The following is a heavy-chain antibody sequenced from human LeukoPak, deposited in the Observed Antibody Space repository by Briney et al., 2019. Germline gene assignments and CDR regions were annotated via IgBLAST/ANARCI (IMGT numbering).Heavy chain of an antibody. D-gene: IGHD3-3*01. CDR1: GGTFSSYA. V-gene: IGHV1-69*05. J-gene: IGHJ4*02. CDR2: IIPIFGTA. Sequence: WVKVSCKASGGTFSSYAISLVRHAPGQGLEWMGGIIPIFGTANYAQKFQGRVTITTDEPTSTAYMELSSLRSEDTAVYYCARGLEWLPTDYWGQGTLVTVSS. CDR3: ARGLEWLPTDY.